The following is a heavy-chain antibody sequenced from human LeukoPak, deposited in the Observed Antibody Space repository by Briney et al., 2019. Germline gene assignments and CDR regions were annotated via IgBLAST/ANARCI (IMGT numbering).Heavy chain of an antibody. CDR3: ARHNYDSSGYYRWLGY. CDR2: ISHSGST. CDR1: GGSFSGYY. Sequence: SETLSLTCAVYGGSFSGYYWSWIRQPPGKGLEWIGEISHSGSTNYNPSLKSRATISVDTSKNQFSLKLSSVTAANTAVYYCARHNYDSSGYYRWLGYWGQGTLVTVSS. V-gene: IGHV4-34*01. J-gene: IGHJ4*02. D-gene: IGHD3-22*01.